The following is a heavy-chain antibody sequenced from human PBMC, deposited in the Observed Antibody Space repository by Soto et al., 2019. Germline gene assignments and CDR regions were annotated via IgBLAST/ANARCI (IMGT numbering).Heavy chain of an antibody. V-gene: IGHV3-9*01. CDR2: ISWNSGSI. D-gene: IGHD2-15*01. CDR3: AKDGGGYCSGGSCYPGYYFDY. J-gene: IGHJ4*02. Sequence: EVQLVESGGGLVQPDRSLRLSCAASGFTFDDYAMHWVRQAPGKGLEWVSGISWNSGSIGYADSVKGRFTISRDNAKNSLYLQMNSLRAEDTALYYCAKDGGGYCSGGSCYPGYYFDYWGQGTLVTVSS. CDR1: GFTFDDYA.